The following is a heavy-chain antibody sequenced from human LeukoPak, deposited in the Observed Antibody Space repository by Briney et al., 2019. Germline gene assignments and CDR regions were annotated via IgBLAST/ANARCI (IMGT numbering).Heavy chain of an antibody. D-gene: IGHD2-2*01. J-gene: IGHJ4*02. CDR1: GGTFSSYA. Sequence: SVKVSCKASGGTFSSYAISWVRQAPGQGLEWMGGIIPIFGTANYAQKFQGRVTITADESTSTAYMELSSLRSEDTAVYYCASLHSGRDIVVVPVLWGQGTLVTVSS. CDR2: IIPIFGTA. CDR3: ASLHSGRDIVVVPVL. V-gene: IGHV1-69*13.